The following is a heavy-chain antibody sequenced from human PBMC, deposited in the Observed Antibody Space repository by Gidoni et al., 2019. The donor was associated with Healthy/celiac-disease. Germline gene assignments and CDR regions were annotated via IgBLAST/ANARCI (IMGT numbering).Heavy chain of an antibody. J-gene: IGHJ6*03. V-gene: IGHV4-61*01. Sequence: QVQLQESGPGLVKPSETLSLTCTVSGGSVSSGSYYWSWIRQPPGKGLEWIGYIYYSGSTNYNPSLKSRVTISVDTSKNQFSLKLSSVTAADTAVYYCATVTTSYYYMDVWGKGTTVTVSS. CDR2: IYYSGST. CDR1: GGSVSSGSYY. CDR3: ATVTTSYYYMDV. D-gene: IGHD4-17*01.